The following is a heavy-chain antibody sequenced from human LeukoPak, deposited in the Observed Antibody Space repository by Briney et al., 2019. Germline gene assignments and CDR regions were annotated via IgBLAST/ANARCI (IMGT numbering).Heavy chain of an antibody. D-gene: IGHD6-13*01. CDR1: GYTFTGYY. J-gene: IGHJ4*02. V-gene: IGHV1-2*02. CDR3: AREQQPDDHFDY. Sequence: ASVKVSCKASGYTFTGYYMHWVRQAPGQGLEWMGWINPNSGGTNYAQKFQGRVTMTRDTSISTAYMELSRLRSDDTAVYYCAREQQPDDHFDYWGQGTLVTVSS. CDR2: INPNSGGT.